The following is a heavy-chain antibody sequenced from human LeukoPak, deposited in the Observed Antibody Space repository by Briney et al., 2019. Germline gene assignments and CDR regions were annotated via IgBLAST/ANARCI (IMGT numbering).Heavy chain of an antibody. CDR3: ASGYCSSTSCYTPLGWFDP. CDR2: IYHSGST. D-gene: IGHD2-2*02. V-gene: IGHV4-38-2*02. CDR1: GYSISSGYY. J-gene: IGHJ5*02. Sequence: SETLSLTCTVSGYSISSGYYWCWIRQPPGKGLVWIGSIYHSGSTYYNPSLKSRVTISVDTSKNQFSLKLSSVTAADTAVYYCASGYCSSTSCYTPLGWFDPWGQGTLVTVSS.